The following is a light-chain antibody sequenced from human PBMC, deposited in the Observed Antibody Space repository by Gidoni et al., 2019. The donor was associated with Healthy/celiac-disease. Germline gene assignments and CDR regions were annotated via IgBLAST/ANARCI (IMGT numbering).Light chain of an antibody. V-gene: IGKV2-28*01. J-gene: IGKJ1*01. CDR1: QSLLHSNGYNY. CDR3: MQALQTSWT. Sequence: DIVMTQSPLSLPVTPGEPASISCRSSQSLLHSNGYNYLDWYLQKPGQSPQLLIYLGSNRASGVPDRFSGSGSGTYFTLKISRVEAEDFGVYYCMQALQTSWTFGQGTKVEIK. CDR2: LGS.